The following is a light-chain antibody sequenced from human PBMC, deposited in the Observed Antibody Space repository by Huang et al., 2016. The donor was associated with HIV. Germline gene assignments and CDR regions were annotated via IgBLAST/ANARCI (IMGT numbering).Light chain of an antibody. J-gene: IGKJ2*01. CDR3: QQSHSTPYT. V-gene: IGKV1-39*01. Sequence: DIQMTQPPSSLSASVGDRVTITCRASQSISTYVNWYQQKPGKSPKVLIYAASSLQRGAPSRFSGSGSGTDFTLTISSLQPEDSATYFCQQSHSTPYTFGQGTKVE. CDR1: QSISTY. CDR2: AAS.